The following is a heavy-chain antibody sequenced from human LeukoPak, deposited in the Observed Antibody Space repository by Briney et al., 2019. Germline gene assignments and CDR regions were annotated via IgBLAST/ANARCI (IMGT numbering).Heavy chain of an antibody. Sequence: GSLRLSCAASGFTFSDYYMSWIRQAPGKGLEWISFISSSSSYTNYADSVKGRFTISRDNTKNSLYLQMNNLRAEDTAVYYCARVGYYDSSGPCPDYWGQGTLVTVSS. V-gene: IGHV3-11*06. J-gene: IGHJ4*02. CDR1: GFTFSDYY. CDR3: ARVGYYDSSGPCPDY. CDR2: ISSSSSYT. D-gene: IGHD3-22*01.